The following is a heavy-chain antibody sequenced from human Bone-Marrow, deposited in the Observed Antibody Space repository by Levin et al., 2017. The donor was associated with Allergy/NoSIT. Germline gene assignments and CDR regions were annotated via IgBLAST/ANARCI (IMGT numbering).Heavy chain of an antibody. Sequence: PGGSLRLSCAASGFTFSSYGMHWVRQAPGKGLEWVAVISYDGSNKYYADSVKGRFTISRDNSKNTLYLQMNSLRAEDTAVYYCAKGRGSITMIVVVIRDAFDIWGQGTMVTVSS. CDR2: ISYDGSNK. J-gene: IGHJ3*02. CDR1: GFTFSSYG. CDR3: AKGRGSITMIVVVIRDAFDI. V-gene: IGHV3-30*18. D-gene: IGHD3-22*01.